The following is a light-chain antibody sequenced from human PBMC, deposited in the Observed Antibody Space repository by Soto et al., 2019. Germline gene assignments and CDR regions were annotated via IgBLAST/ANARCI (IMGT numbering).Light chain of an antibody. CDR3: QQYNSWPQT. CDR1: QSVSTY. CDR2: GAS. Sequence: ETVMTQSPATLSVSPGERATLSCRASQSVSTYLAWYQQKPGQAPRLLIYGASSRATGIPARFSGSGSGTEFTLTISSLQSEDFAVYYCQQYNSWPQTFGQGTKVEIK. V-gene: IGKV3-15*01. J-gene: IGKJ1*01.